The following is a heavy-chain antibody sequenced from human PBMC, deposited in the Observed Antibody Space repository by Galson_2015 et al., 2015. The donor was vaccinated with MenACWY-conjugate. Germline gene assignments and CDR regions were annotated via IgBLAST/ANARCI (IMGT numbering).Heavy chain of an antibody. D-gene: IGHD5-12*01. J-gene: IGHJ4*02. CDR1: GFTFRNYW. V-gene: IGHV3-7*03. Sequence: SLRLSCAASGFTFRNYWMNWVRQAPGKGLEWVANIKQDGSERYFVDSVKGRFTISRDNAKNSLHPQMNSLRAEDTAVYYCARSRGYSHGYWGQGTLVTVS. CDR3: ARSRGYSHGY. CDR2: IKQDGSER.